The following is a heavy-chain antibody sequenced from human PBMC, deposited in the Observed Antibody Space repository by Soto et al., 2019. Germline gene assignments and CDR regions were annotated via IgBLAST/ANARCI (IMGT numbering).Heavy chain of an antibody. J-gene: IGHJ4*02. CDR2: IKSDGSST. V-gene: IGHV3-74*01. CDR3: ARGGRGGFDY. Sequence: EVQLVESGGGLVPPGGSLRLSCAASGFTFTSYWMHWVRQAPGKGLVWVSSIKSDGSSTNYPDSVKGRFTISRDNAKNTVYLQKNSLRAEDTAVYFCARGGRGGFDYWGQGALVTVSS. D-gene: IGHD3-16*01. CDR1: GFTFTSYW.